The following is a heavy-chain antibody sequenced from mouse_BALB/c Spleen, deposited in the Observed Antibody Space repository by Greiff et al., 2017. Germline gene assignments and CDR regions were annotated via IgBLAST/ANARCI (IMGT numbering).Heavy chain of an antibody. CDR3: ARSDDYDWYFDV. J-gene: IGHJ1*01. D-gene: IGHD2-4*01. CDR1: GFTFSSFG. V-gene: IGHV5-17*02. CDR2: ISSGSSTI. Sequence: EVKLMESGGGLVQPGGSRKLSCAASGFTFSSFGMHWVRQAPEKGLEWVAYISSGSSTIYYADTVKGRFTISRDNPKNTLFLQMTSLRSEDTAMYYCARSDDYDWYFDVWGAGTTVTVSS.